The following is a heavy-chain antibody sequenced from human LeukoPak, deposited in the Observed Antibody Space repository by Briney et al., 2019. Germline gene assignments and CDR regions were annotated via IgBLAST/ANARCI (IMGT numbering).Heavy chain of an antibody. CDR2: ISAYNGNT. CDR1: GYTFTSYG. J-gene: IGHJ4*02. Sequence: ASVKVSCKASGYTFTSYGISWVRQAHGQGLEWMGWISAYNGNTNYAQKLQGRVTMTTDTSTSTDYMELRSLRSDDTAVYYCARVVGDITMVRGVIIPFDYWGQGTLVTVSS. D-gene: IGHD3-10*01. V-gene: IGHV1-18*01. CDR3: ARVVGDITMVRGVIIPFDY.